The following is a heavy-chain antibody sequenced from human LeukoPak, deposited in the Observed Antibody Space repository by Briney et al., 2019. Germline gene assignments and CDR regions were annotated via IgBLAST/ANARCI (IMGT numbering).Heavy chain of an antibody. CDR2: ISAYNGNT. V-gene: IGHV1-18*01. D-gene: IGHD3-10*01. J-gene: IGHJ6*02. Sequence: ASVTVSCKASGYTFTSYGISWVRQAPGQGLEWMGWISAYNGNTNYAQKLQGRVTMTTDTSTSTAYMGLRSLRSDDTAVYYCARDGYYGLYGMDVWGQGTTVTVSS. CDR3: ARDGYYGLYGMDV. CDR1: GYTFTSYG.